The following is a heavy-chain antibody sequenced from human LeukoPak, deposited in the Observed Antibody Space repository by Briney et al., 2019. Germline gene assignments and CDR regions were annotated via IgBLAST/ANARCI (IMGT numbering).Heavy chain of an antibody. CDR1: GYSFTSYW. V-gene: IGHV5-51*01. D-gene: IGHD5-18*01. CDR2: IYPGDSDT. J-gene: IGHJ4*02. CDR3: AVQVDTAMVPV. Sequence: GESLKISCKGSGYSFTSYWIGWVRQMPGKGLEWMGIIYPGDSDTRYSPSFQGQVTISADKSISTAYLPLSSLKASDTAMYYCAVQVDTAMVPVWGQGTLVTVSS.